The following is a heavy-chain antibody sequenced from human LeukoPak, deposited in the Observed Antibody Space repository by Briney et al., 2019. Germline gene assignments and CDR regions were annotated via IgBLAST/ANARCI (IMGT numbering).Heavy chain of an antibody. CDR3: ARSYSSSWTAAFDI. J-gene: IGHJ3*02. V-gene: IGHV4-38-2*02. Sequence: SETLSLTCTVSGYSISSGYYWGWIRQPPGKGLEWIGSIYHSGSTYYNPSLKSRVTISVDTSKNQFSLKLSSVTAADTAVYYCARSYSSSWTAAFDIRGQGTMVTVSS. CDR2: IYHSGST. CDR1: GYSISSGYY. D-gene: IGHD6-13*01.